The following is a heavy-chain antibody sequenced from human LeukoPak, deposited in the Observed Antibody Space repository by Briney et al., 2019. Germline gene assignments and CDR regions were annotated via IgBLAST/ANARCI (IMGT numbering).Heavy chain of an antibody. CDR2: IYYSGST. Sequence: SETLSLTCAVYGGSISSYYWSWIRQPPGKGLEWIGYIYYSGSTNYNPSLKSRVTISVDTSKNQFSLKLSSVTAADTAVYYCASSSGYYYVGAFDIWGQGTMVTVSS. D-gene: IGHD3-22*01. CDR1: GGSISSYY. V-gene: IGHV4-59*01. J-gene: IGHJ3*02. CDR3: ASSSGYYYVGAFDI.